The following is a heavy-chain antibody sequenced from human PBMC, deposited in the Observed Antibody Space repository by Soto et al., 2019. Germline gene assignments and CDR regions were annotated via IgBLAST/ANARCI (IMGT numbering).Heavy chain of an antibody. CDR3: ARDGLSGYDPNYYYYYMDV. J-gene: IGHJ6*03. CDR1: GFTFSDYY. V-gene: IGHV3-11*01. Sequence: GGSLRLSCAASGFTFSDYYMSWIRQAPGKGLEWVSYISSSGSTIYYADSVKGRFTISRDNAKNSLYLQMNSLRAEDTAGYYCARDGLSGYDPNYYYYYMDVWGKGTTVTVSS. CDR2: ISSSGSTI. D-gene: IGHD5-12*01.